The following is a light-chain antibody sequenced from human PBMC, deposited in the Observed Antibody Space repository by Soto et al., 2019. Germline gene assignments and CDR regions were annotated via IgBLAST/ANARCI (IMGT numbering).Light chain of an antibody. CDR1: SSNIGSNP. CDR3: AAWDDTLNGVV. J-gene: IGLJ2*01. V-gene: IGLV1-44*01. CDR2: HGN. Sequence: QSVLTQPPSASGTPGQRVTISCSGSSSNIGSNPVNWYQQLPGAAPKLLIYHGNQRPSGVPDRFSGSKSGTSASLAIGGLHSEDEADYFCAAWDDTLNGVVFGGGTKLTVL.